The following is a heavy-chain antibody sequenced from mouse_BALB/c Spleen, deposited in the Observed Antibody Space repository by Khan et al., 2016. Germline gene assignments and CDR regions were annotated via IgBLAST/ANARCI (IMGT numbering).Heavy chain of an antibody. Sequence: EVELEESGGDLVKPGGSLKLSCAASGFTFSSYGMSWVRQTPDKRLEWVATISSGGSYTYYPDSVKGRLTISRDNAKSTLDLQINSLKCEDTAMYFCARHFPDGIYGAWFAYWGQGTLVAVS. CDR1: GFTFSSYG. CDR2: ISSGGSYT. D-gene: IGHD2-1*01. J-gene: IGHJ3*01. V-gene: IGHV5-6*01. CDR3: ARHFPDGIYGAWFAY.